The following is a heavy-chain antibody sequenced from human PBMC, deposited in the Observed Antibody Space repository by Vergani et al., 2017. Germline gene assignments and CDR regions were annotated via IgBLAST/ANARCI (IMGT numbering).Heavy chain of an antibody. CDR3: ARGGQWLVPFDY. V-gene: IGHV4-34*01. Sequence: QVQLQQWGAGLLKPSETLPLTCAVYGGSFSGYYWSWIRQPPGKGLEWIGEINHSGSTNYNPSLKSRVTISVDTSKNQFSLKLSSVTAADTAVYYCARGGQWLVPFDYWGQGTLVTVSS. CDR1: GGSFSGYY. CDR2: INHSGST. D-gene: IGHD6-19*01. J-gene: IGHJ4*02.